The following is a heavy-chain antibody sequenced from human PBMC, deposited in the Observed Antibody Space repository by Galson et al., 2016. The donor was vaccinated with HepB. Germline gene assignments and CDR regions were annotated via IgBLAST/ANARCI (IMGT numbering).Heavy chain of an antibody. J-gene: IGHJ6*02. V-gene: IGHV3-30*18. CDR3: ANIRDYVWGSHRSAYGMDV. CDR1: GFTFRTYG. CDR2: ISHDGSET. Sequence: SLRLSCAASGFTFRTYGMHWVRQAPGKGLEWVAVISHDGSETSSAGPVKGRFSISRDNSKNTLYLQMNSLRPEDTAVYYCANIRDYVWGSHRSAYGMDVWGQGTTVTVSS. D-gene: IGHD3-16*02.